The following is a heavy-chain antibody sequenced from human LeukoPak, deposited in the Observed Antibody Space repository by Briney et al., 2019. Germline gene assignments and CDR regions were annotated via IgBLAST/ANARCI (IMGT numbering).Heavy chain of an antibody. Sequence: GASVKVSCKASGYTFTSYDINWVRQATGQGLEWMGWMNPNSGNTGYAQKFQGRVTMTRNTSISTAYMELSSLRSEDTAEYYCATTQNYYGSGSFDYWGQGTLVTVSS. CDR1: GYTFTSYD. CDR3: ATTQNYYGSGSFDY. CDR2: MNPNSGNT. J-gene: IGHJ4*02. V-gene: IGHV1-8*01. D-gene: IGHD3-10*01.